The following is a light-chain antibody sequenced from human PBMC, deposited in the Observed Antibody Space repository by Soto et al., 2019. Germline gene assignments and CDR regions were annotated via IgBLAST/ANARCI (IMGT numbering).Light chain of an antibody. CDR1: QSVSSN. CDR2: GAS. Sequence: EIVITQSPATLSVSPGERATLSCRASQSVSSNLAWYQQKPGQAPRLLIYGASTRATGIPARFSGSGSGTEFTLTISSLQSEDFAVYYCQQYNNWPRTFGQGTKV. CDR3: QQYNNWPRT. J-gene: IGKJ1*01. V-gene: IGKV3-15*01.